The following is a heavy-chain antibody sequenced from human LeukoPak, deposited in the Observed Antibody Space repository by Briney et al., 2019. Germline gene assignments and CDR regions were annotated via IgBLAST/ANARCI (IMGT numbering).Heavy chain of an antibody. D-gene: IGHD6-19*01. Sequence: NPSETLSLTCTVSGGSFNSYFWTWIRQPPGKGLEWIGYHYYSGSTNYNPSLQSRVTISVDSSKNQFSLRLSSVTAADTAVYYCARGSYSSGFGYWGQGTLVTVSS. CDR3: ARGSYSSGFGY. V-gene: IGHV4-59*08. CDR2: HYYSGST. J-gene: IGHJ4*02. CDR1: GGSFNSYF.